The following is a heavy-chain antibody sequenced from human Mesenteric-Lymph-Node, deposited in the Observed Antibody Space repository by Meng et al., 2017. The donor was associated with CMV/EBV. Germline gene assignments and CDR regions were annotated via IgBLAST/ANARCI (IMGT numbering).Heavy chain of an antibody. CDR2: INHSGST. CDR3: ARHQRWLKSEGGFNY. J-gene: IGHJ4*02. Sequence: QAQLQQVGAGLLKPSGTLSLTCAVYGGSFSGYYWSWIRQPPGKGLEWIGEINHSGSTNYNPSLKSRVTISVDTSKNQFSLKLSSVTAADTAVYYCARHQRWLKSEGGFNYWGQGTLVTVSS. CDR1: GGSFSGYY. D-gene: IGHD4-23*01. V-gene: IGHV4-34*01.